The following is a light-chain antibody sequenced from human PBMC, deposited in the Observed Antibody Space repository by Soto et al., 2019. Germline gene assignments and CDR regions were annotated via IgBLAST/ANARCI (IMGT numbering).Light chain of an antibody. CDR2: SNN. Sequence: QSVLTQTPSASGTPGQRVTISCAGSSSNIGSNTVNWYQQLPGTAPKLLIYSNNQRPSGVPDRFSGSKSGTSASQAISGLQSEDEADYYCAAWDDSLNGWVFGGGTKLTVL. CDR3: AAWDDSLNGWV. J-gene: IGLJ3*02. V-gene: IGLV1-44*01. CDR1: SSNIGSNT.